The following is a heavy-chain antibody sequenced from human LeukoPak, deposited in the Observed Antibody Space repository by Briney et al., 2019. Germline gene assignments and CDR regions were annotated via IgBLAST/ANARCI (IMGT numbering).Heavy chain of an antibody. J-gene: IGHJ4*02. CDR3: ARYYNGLLDY. V-gene: IGHV1-18*01. CDR2: IIAYNGNT. D-gene: IGHD5-24*01. CDR1: RYSFTRYG. Sequence: GASLRVSSKASRYSFTRYGISWVRQAPGQGREWMGWIIAYNGNTKYVPKLQGRVTMTIDTSTSTAYMELRSLRSDDTAVYYCARYYNGLLDYWDQGTLVTVSS.